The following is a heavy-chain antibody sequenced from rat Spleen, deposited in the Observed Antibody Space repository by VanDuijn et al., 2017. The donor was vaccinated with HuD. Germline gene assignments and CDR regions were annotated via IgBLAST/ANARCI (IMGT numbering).Heavy chain of an antibody. CDR2: ISYEGSSP. V-gene: IGHV5-22*01. Sequence: EVQLVESGGGLVQPGRSLKLSCAASGFTFSDYYMAWVRQAPKKGLEWVASISYEGSSPYYGDSVKGRFTISRDNARCTQYLQMDSLRSEDTATYYCARVGTRVSRFAYWGQGTQVTVSS. CDR1: GFTFSDYY. D-gene: IGHD1-4*01. J-gene: IGHJ3*01. CDR3: ARVGTRVSRFAY.